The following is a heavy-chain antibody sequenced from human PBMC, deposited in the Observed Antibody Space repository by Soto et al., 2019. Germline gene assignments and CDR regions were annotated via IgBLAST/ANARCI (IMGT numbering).Heavy chain of an antibody. CDR1: SGSLSSHF. CDR2: IFYTGIT. CDR3: ARGGFGFSGVNFDDGFDF. Sequence: SETLSLTCSVSSGSLSSHFWAWIRQSPGKGLEWLGYIFYTGITNYNPSLQSRVTISVDTSKDQFSLRLNSVTAADTAVYYCARGGFGFSGVNFDDGFDFWGQGKPVPVSS. V-gene: IGHV4-59*11. J-gene: IGHJ3*01. D-gene: IGHD2-15*01.